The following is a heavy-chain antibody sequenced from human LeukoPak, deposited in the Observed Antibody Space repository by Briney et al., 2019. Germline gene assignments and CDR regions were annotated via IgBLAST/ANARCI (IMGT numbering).Heavy chain of an antibody. CDR3: ALGRHTGAFDI. CDR2: ISSSGSTI. J-gene: IGHJ3*02. CDR1: GFTFSDYY. D-gene: IGHD7-27*01. V-gene: IGHV3-11*01. Sequence: GGSLRLSCAASGFTFSDYYMTWIRQAPGKGLEWVSYISSSGSTIYYADSVKGRFTISRDNAKNSLYLQMNSLRAEDTAVYYCALGRHTGAFDIWGQGTMVTVSS.